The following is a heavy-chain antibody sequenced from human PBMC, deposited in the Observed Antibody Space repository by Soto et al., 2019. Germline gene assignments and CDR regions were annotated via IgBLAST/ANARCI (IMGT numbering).Heavy chain of an antibody. Sequence: GGSLRLSCAASGFTFSSYGMHWVRQAPGKGLEWVAVIWYDGSNKYYADSVKGRFTISRDNSKNTLYLQMNSLRAEDTAVYYCARDLTAAITPAYGMDVWGQGTTVTVSS. CDR3: ARDLTAAITPAYGMDV. J-gene: IGHJ6*02. D-gene: IGHD2-2*02. V-gene: IGHV3-33*01. CDR1: GFTFSSYG. CDR2: IWYDGSNK.